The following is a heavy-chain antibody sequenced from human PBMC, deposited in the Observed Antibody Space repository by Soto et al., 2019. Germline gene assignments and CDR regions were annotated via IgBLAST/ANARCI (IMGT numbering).Heavy chain of an antibody. J-gene: IGHJ3*02. V-gene: IGHV3-23*01. CDR3: AKAEGYSFDI. CDR2: IGGRGIDT. CDR1: GFSFRSYT. Sequence: EVQLLESGGGLVQPGGSLRLSCAASGFSFRSYTMSWVRQAPGKGLEWVSGIGGRGIDTYYSDSVKGRFTLSRDNAKNLLYLQMNGLRVEDTAVYYCAKAEGYSFDIRGQGTMVTVSS. D-gene: IGHD1-1*01.